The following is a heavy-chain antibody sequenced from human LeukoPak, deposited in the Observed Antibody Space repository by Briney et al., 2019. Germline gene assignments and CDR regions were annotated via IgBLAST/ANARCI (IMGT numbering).Heavy chain of an antibody. CDR1: GGSMTSYY. Sequence: SETLSLTCNVSGGSMTSYYWSWKRQTPEKGLEWIGYIYYSGSTNYNPSLKSRVTISVDTSKNQFSLKVTSVTAADTAVYYCVRGYSWSSYRDAFDLWGQGTTLTVSS. CDR2: IYYSGST. D-gene: IGHD6-6*01. CDR3: VRGYSWSSYRDAFDL. J-gene: IGHJ3*01. V-gene: IGHV4-59*01.